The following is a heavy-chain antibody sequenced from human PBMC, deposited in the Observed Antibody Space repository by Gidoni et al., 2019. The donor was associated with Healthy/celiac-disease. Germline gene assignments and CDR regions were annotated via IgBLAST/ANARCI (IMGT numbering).Heavy chain of an antibody. CDR1: GYTFTSYA. J-gene: IGHJ4*02. CDR3: ARDSLRLRFLEWLNWRIDY. D-gene: IGHD3-3*01. V-gene: IGHV1-3*01. CDR2: INAGNGNT. Sequence: QVQLVQSGAEVKKPGASVKVSCKASGYTFTSYAMHWVRQAPGQRLEWMGWINAGNGNTKYSQKFQGRVTITRDTSASTTYMELSSLRSEDTAVYYCARDSLRLRFLEWLNWRIDYWGQGTLVTVSS.